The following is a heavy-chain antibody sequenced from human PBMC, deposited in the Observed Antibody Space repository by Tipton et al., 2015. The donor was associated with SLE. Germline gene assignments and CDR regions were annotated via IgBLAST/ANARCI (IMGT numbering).Heavy chain of an antibody. D-gene: IGHD5-24*01. CDR3: TIGQGWLPDY. CDR1: GGSISNLY. Sequence: TLSLTCNVSGGSISNLYWSWIRQPPGKPLEWIGYVYYSGSTNYSPSLKSRVTISVDTPKNQLSLKLSSVTAADTAIYYCTIGQGWLPDYWGQGTLVTVSS. J-gene: IGHJ4*02. V-gene: IGHV4-59*11. CDR2: VYYSGST.